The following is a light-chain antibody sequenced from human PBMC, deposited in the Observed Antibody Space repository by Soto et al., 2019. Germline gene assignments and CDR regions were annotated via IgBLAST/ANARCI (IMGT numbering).Light chain of an antibody. Sequence: EIVLTQSPGTLSLSPGERATLSCRASQSVSSSFLAWYRQKPGQAPSLLMYGASTRDPGIPDRFGCSGSGTDFTLTISRMEREDFAVYYCQRYGNSYTFGQGTKLEIK. CDR3: QRYGNSYT. J-gene: IGKJ2*01. CDR2: GAS. CDR1: QSVSSSF. V-gene: IGKV3-20*01.